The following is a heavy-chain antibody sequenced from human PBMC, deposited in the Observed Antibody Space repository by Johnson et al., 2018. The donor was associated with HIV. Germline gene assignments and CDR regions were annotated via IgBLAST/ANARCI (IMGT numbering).Heavy chain of an antibody. CDR3: TTAASSSWYGEDAFDI. D-gene: IGHD6-13*01. Sequence: VLLVESGGGVVQPGRSLRLSCAASGFTFSNAWMSWVRKAPVKGLEWVGRIKSKTDGGTTDYAAPVKGRFTISRDDSKNTLYLQMNSLKTEDTAVYYCTTAASSSWYGEDAFDIWGQGTMVTVSS. CDR1: GFTFSNAW. CDR2: IKSKTDGGTT. V-gene: IGHV3-15*01. J-gene: IGHJ3*02.